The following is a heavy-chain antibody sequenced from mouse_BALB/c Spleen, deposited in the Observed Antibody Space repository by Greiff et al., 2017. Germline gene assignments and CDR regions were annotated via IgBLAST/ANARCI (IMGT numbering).Heavy chain of an antibody. Sequence: EVKVVESGGGLVKPGGSLKLSCAASGFAFSSYDMSWVRQTPEKRLEWVAYISSGGGSTYYPDTVKGRFTISRDNAKNTLYLQMSSLKSEDTAMYYCARHGGNYGFAYWGQGTLVTVSA. V-gene: IGHV5-12-1*01. J-gene: IGHJ3*01. CDR1: GFAFSSYD. CDR2: ISSGGGST. D-gene: IGHD2-1*01. CDR3: ARHGGNYGFAY.